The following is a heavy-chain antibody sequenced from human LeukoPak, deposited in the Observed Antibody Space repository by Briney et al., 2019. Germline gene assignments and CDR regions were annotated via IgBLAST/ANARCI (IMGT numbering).Heavy chain of an antibody. D-gene: IGHD3-3*01. J-gene: IGHJ5*02. CDR1: GYTFTSYG. V-gene: IGHV1-18*01. Sequence: ASVKVSCKASGYTFTSYGISWVRQAPGQGLEWMGWISPYNGNTNNAQKLQGRVTMTTVTSTSAAYMELGSLKSDDTAVYYCARAPVLRRRNWFDPWGQGTLVTVSS. CDR2: ISPYNGNT. CDR3: ARAPVLRRRNWFDP.